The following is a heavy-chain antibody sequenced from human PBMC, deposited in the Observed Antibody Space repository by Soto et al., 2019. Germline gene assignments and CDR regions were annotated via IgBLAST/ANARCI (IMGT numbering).Heavy chain of an antibody. CDR1: GFTFSSYS. CDR3: ARESGFMVRGPRGLNWFDP. D-gene: IGHD3-10*01. V-gene: IGHV3-21*01. Sequence: VGSLGLSCADSGFTFSSYSMNWVRQAPGKGLEWVSSISSSSSYIYYADSVKGRFTISRDNAKNSLYLQMKSLRAEDTAVYYCARESGFMVRGPRGLNWFDPWGQGTLVTVSS. CDR2: ISSSSSYI. J-gene: IGHJ5*02.